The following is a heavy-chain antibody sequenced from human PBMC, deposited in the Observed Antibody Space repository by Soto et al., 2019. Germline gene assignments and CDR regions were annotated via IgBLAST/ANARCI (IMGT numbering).Heavy chain of an antibody. D-gene: IGHD3-16*01. CDR3: ARDGALGESYYSSGMDV. Sequence: QVQLVQSGAEVKKPGASVKVSCKASGYTFTSYGISWVRQAPGQGLEWMGWISAYNGNTNYAQKRQGRVTMTTDTSTSTAYMELRSLRSDDTAVYYCARDGALGESYYSSGMDVWGQGTTVTVSS. CDR1: GYTFTSYG. J-gene: IGHJ6*02. V-gene: IGHV1-18*01. CDR2: ISAYNGNT.